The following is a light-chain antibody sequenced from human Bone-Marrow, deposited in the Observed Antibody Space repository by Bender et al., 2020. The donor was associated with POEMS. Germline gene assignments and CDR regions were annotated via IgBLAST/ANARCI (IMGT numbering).Light chain of an antibody. CDR2: DVS. CDR3: CSYTDTDTWL. J-gene: IGLJ3*02. CDR1: SSDVGGYNY. V-gene: IGLV2-14*01. Sequence: QSALTQPASVSGSPGQSITISCTGTSSDVGGYNYVSWYQQHPGKAPKVMIYDVSNRPSGVSNHFSGSKSGNTASLTISGLQAEDEATYYCCSYTDTDTWLFGGGTKVTVL.